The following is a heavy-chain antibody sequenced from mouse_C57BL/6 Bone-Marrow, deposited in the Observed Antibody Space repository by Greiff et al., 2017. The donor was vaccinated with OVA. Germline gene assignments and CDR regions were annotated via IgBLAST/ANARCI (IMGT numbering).Heavy chain of an antibody. Sequence: VQLQQSGAELARPGASVKLSCKASGYTFPSYGISWVKQRTGQGLEWIGEIYPRSGNTYYNEKFKGKATLTADKSSSKAYMELRSLTSEDSAVYFCARGDYEFPYWYCDVWGTGTTVTVSS. CDR3: ARGDYEFPYWYCDV. D-gene: IGHD2-4*01. J-gene: IGHJ1*03. CDR1: GYTFPSYG. CDR2: IYPRSGNT. V-gene: IGHV1-81*01.